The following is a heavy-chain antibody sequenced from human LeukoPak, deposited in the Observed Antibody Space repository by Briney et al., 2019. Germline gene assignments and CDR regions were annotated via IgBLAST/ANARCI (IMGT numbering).Heavy chain of an antibody. V-gene: IGHV3-43*02. CDR2: ISGDGGST. CDR1: GLITDDYA. J-gene: IGHJ5*02. CDR3: VRESERSGWFDH. D-gene: IGHD1-26*01. Sequence: GGSLRLSCAAPGLITDDYAIHWVRQAPGKGLEWVSLISGDGGSTFYADSVRGRFTISRDNSKNSLSLQMSSLRSEDTALYFCVRESERSGWFDHSGQGTLVTVSS.